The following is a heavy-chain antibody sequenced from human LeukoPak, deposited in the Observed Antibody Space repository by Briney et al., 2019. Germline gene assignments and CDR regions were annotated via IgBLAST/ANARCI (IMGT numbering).Heavy chain of an antibody. Sequence: GGSLRLSCAASGFTVSSNYMTWVRQAPGKGLEWVSVIYSGGGTLYADSVKGRFTISRDNAKNSLYLQMNSLRAEDTAVYYCAREYYYGSAILYFFDYWGQGTLATVSS. J-gene: IGHJ4*02. CDR2: IYSGGGT. CDR3: AREYYYGSAILYFFDY. D-gene: IGHD3-10*01. V-gene: IGHV3-53*01. CDR1: GFTVSSNY.